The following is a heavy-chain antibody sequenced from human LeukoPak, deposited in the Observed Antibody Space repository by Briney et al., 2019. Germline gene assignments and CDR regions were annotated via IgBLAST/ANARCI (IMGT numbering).Heavy chain of an antibody. Sequence: GGSLRLSCAASGFTFSNAWMSWVRQAPGKGLEWVGRIKSKTDGGTTDYAAPVKGRFTIPRDDSKNTLYLQMNSLKTEDTAVYYCTTTTLLWFGELFLYMDVWGKGTTVTVSS. V-gene: IGHV3-15*01. CDR1: GFTFSNAW. D-gene: IGHD3-10*01. J-gene: IGHJ6*03. CDR2: IKSKTDGGTT. CDR3: TTTTLLWFGELFLYMDV.